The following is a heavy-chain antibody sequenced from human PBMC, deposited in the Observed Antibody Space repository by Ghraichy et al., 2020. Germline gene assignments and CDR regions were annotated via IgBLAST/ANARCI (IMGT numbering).Heavy chain of an antibody. CDR2: INTDGSSL. CDR3: ARSITSYSADYYYYGMDV. V-gene: IGHV3-74*01. CDR1: GFTFSSYW. Sequence: GGSLRLSCEASGFTFSSYWIHWVRQAPGKGLVWVSRINTDGSSLDYADSVKGRFTISRDNAKNTLYLHMNNLRAEDTAVYYCARSITSYSADYYYYGMDVWGQGTTVTVSS. J-gene: IGHJ6*02. D-gene: IGHD1-14*01.